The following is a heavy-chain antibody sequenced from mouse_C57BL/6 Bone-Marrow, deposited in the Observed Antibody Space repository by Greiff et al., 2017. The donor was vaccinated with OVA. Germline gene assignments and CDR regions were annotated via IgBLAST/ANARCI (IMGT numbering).Heavy chain of an antibody. Sequence: VQLQQPGAELVRPGSSVKLSCKASGYTFTSYWMHWVRQRPIQGLEWIGNIAPYVSETHYNQKFKDQATLTVDKSSSTAYMQHNSRTSEDSTVNYCERGREHRVRGWYYCDYWGQGTTLTVSS. J-gene: IGHJ2*01. CDR2: IAPYVSET. D-gene: IGHD1-1*02. V-gene: IGHV1-52*01. CDR1: GYTFTSYW. CDR3: ERGREHRVRGWYYCDY.